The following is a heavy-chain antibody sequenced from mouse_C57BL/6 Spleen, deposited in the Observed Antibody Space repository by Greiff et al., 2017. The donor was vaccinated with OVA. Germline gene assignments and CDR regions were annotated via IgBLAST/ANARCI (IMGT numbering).Heavy chain of an antibody. CDR3: ARKGGYGSSYLMDY. J-gene: IGHJ4*01. CDR2: IWSGGST. CDR1: GFSLTSYG. D-gene: IGHD1-1*01. V-gene: IGHV2-2*01. Sequence: VQRVESGPGLVQPSQSLSITCTVSGFSLTSYGVHWVRQSPGKGLEWLGVIWSGGSTDYNAAFISRLSISKDNSKSQVFFKMNSLQADDTAIYYCARKGGYGSSYLMDYWGQGTSVTVSS.